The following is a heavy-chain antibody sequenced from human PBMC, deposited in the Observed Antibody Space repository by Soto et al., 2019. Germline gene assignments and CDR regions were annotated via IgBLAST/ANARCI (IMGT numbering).Heavy chain of an antibody. D-gene: IGHD3-22*01. J-gene: IGHJ4*02. V-gene: IGHV4-31*03. CDR3: ARDLRGTTYYYDSSGLDY. Sequence: SETLSLTCTVSGGSISSGGYYWSWIRQHPGKGLEWIGYIYYSGSTYYNPSLKSRVTISVDTSKNQFSLKLSSVAAADTAVYYCARDLRGTTYYYDSSGLDYWGQGTLVTVSS. CDR2: IYYSGST. CDR1: GGSISSGGYY.